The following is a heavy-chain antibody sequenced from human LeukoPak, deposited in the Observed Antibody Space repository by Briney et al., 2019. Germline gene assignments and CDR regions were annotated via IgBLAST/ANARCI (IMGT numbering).Heavy chain of an antibody. CDR3: ARDSGNFEIDY. CDR2: VHNSGST. D-gene: IGHD1-26*01. J-gene: IGHJ4*02. V-gene: IGHV4-39*02. Sequence: SETLSLTCAVSGGSITSGSYHWGWVRQSPEKGLEWIGSVHNSGSTYYIPSLKNRLSISVDRSKNQFSLRLTSVTAADTAIYYCARDSGNFEIDYWGQGMLVTVSS. CDR1: GGSITSGSYH.